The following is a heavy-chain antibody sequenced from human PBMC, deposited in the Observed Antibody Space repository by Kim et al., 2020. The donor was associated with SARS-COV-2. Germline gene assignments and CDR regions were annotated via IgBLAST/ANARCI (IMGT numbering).Heavy chain of an antibody. V-gene: IGHV3-23*01. CDR2: IRGSGEST. D-gene: IGHD6-19*01. J-gene: IGHJ1*01. CDR1: GFTFNIYA. Sequence: GGSLRLSCAASGFTFNIYAMNWVRQAPGKGLEWVSGIRGSGESTTYADSVKGRFTISRDNSKNTLYLQMDRLRVDDTALYYCAGISTGSGGWFEYFQHWGQGTLVTVSS. CDR3: AGISTGSGGWFEYFQH.